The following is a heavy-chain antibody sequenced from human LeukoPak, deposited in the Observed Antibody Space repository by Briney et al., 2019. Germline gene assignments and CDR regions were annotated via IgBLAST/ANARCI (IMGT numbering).Heavy chain of an antibody. V-gene: IGHV3-33*06. CDR1: GFTFSSYG. D-gene: IGHD3-10*01. CDR3: AKDFLDYYGSGSYLSP. J-gene: IGHJ5*02. CDR2: IWYDGSNK. Sequence: GGSLRLSCAASGFTFSSYGMHWVRQAPGKGLEWVAVIWYDGSNKYYADSVKGRFTISRDNSKNTLYLQMNRLRAEDTAVYYCAKDFLDYYGSGSYLSPWGQGTLVTVSS.